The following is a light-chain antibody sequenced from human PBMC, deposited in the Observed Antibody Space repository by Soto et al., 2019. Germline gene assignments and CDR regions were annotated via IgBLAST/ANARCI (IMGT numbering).Light chain of an antibody. CDR3: QQYNNWPVRTT. CDR1: QSVSSN. V-gene: IGKV3-15*01. CDR2: GAS. J-gene: IGKJ1*01. Sequence: EIVMTQSPATLSVSPGERATLSCRASQSVSSNLAWYQQKPGQAPRRLIYGASTRATGIPARFSGSGSGTEFTLTISSLQSEDFAVYYCQQYNNWPVRTTFGQGTKVEIK.